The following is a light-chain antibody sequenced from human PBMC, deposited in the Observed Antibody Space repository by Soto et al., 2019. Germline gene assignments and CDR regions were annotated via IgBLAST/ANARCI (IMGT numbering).Light chain of an antibody. CDR2: EVS. J-gene: IGLJ2*01. CDR3: NSYTSRATGV. Sequence: QSALTQPASVSGSPGQSITISCTGTSSDVGGYNYVSWYQQHPGRAPKLIIFEVSNRPSGVSDRFSGSKSDNTASLTISGLQVADEADYNCNSYTSRATGVFGGGTKLTVL. CDR1: SSDVGGYNY. V-gene: IGLV2-14*01.